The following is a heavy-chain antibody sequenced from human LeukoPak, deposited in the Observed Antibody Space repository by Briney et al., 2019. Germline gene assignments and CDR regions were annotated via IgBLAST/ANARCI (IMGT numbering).Heavy chain of an antibody. CDR2: IYYTGSA. CDR1: GAPITRYY. V-gene: IGHV4-59*08. Sequence: SETLSLTCTVSGAPITRYYWSWIRQPPGKGLEWIGYIYYTGSANYNPSLKSRVSISVDTSKNQFSLRLSSVTAADTAVYYCARVSYSSGRYPFDYWGQGTLVTVSS. CDR3: ARVSYSSGRYPFDY. J-gene: IGHJ4*02. D-gene: IGHD6-19*01.